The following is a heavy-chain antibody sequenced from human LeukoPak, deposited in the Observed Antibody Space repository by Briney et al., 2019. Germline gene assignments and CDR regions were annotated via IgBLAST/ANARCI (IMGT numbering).Heavy chain of an antibody. Sequence: ASVKVSCMASGYTFTSYAMHWVRQAPGQRLEWMGWINAGNGNTKYSQKFQGRVTITRDTSASTAYMELSSLRSEDTAVYYCATGSSSWQGDYFDYWGQGTLVTVSS. CDR3: ATGSSSWQGDYFDY. J-gene: IGHJ4*02. CDR2: INAGNGNT. V-gene: IGHV1-3*01. D-gene: IGHD6-13*01. CDR1: GYTFTSYA.